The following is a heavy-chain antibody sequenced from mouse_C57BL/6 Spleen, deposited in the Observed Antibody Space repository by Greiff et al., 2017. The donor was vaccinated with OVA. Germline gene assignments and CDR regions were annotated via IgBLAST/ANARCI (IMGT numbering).Heavy chain of an antibody. D-gene: IGHD4-1*01. CDR1: GFTFSDYG. V-gene: IGHV5-15*01. CDR3: ARQKLGFYYFDY. CDR2: ISNLAYSI. Sequence: EVKLMEPGGGLVQPGGSLKLSCAASGFTFSDYGMAWVRQAPRKGPEWVAFISNLAYSIYYADTVTGRFTISRENAKNTLYLEMSSLRSEDTAMYYCARQKLGFYYFDYWGQGTTLTVSS. J-gene: IGHJ2*01.